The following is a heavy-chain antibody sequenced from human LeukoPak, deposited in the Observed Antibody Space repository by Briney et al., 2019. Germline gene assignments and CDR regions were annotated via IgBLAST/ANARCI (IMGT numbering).Heavy chain of an antibody. D-gene: IGHD3-9*01. V-gene: IGHV4-59*11. CDR2: IYYSGTT. CDR3: ARLVGGTGYFDY. Sequence: SETLSLTCAVSGGSISSHYWSWIRQPPGKGVEWIGYIYYSGTTNYSPSLKSRVTISVDTSKTQFSLKLSSVTAADTAVYYCARLVGGTGYFDYWGQGALVTVSS. J-gene: IGHJ4*02. CDR1: GGSISSHY.